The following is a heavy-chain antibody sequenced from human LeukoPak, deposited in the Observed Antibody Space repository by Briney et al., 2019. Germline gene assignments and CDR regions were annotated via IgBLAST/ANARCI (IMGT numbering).Heavy chain of an antibody. J-gene: IGHJ2*01. CDR3: ARDRGLYSNYWYFDL. CDR2: IHTSGST. D-gene: IGHD4-11*01. V-gene: IGHV4-4*07. CDR1: GVSISSDY. Sequence: SETLSLTCTVSGVSISSDYWSWIRKPAGKGLEWIGRIHTSGSTNYNPSLKSRVTMSVDTSKNQFSLKLSSVTAADTAVYYCARDRGLYSNYWYFDLWGRGTLVTVSS.